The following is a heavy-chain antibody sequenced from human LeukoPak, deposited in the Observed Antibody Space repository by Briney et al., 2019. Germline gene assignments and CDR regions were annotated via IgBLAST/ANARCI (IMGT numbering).Heavy chain of an antibody. Sequence: PGGSLRLSCAASGFTFSSYSMTWVRHAPGKGLEWVSSINISSSYIYYADSVKGRFTISRDNAKNSLYLQMNSLRAEDTAVYYCASQRRDGYNFYRAPDAFDIWGQGTMVTVSS. CDR1: GFTFSSYS. CDR2: INISSSYI. CDR3: ASQRRDGYNFYRAPDAFDI. J-gene: IGHJ3*02. D-gene: IGHD5-24*01. V-gene: IGHV3-21*01.